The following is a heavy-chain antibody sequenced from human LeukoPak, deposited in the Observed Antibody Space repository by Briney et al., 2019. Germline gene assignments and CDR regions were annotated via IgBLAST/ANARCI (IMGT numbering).Heavy chain of an antibody. Sequence: SQTLSLTCAVSGGSISSGDYSWRWIRQPPGSGLEWIGYIWHSGHTNYNPSLRSRVTISLARSNSQFSLRLSSVTAADTAVYYCARARESMATAGSYFDYWGQGTLVTVSS. V-gene: IGHV4-30-2*01. CDR2: IWHSGHT. CDR1: GGSISSGDYS. D-gene: IGHD6-13*01. CDR3: ARARESMATAGSYFDY. J-gene: IGHJ4*02.